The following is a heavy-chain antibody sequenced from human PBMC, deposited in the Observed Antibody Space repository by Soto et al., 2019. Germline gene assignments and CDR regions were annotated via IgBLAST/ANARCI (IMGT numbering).Heavy chain of an antibody. Sequence: PGGSLRLSCAASGFTFSSYAMSWVRQAPGKGQEWVSAISVSGGGTYYADSVQGRFTISRDNSKNTLYLQMNSLRVEDTAVYYCAKSYSGSPQGYFDSWGQGTLVTVSS. J-gene: IGHJ4*02. CDR1: GFTFSSYA. CDR2: ISVSGGGT. V-gene: IGHV3-23*01. D-gene: IGHD1-26*01. CDR3: AKSYSGSPQGYFDS.